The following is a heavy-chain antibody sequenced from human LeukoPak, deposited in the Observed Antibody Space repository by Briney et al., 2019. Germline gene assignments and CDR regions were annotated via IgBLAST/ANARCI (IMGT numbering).Heavy chain of an antibody. CDR3: ARDLLEWYFDY. CDR2: IYSGGST. Sequence: PGGSLRLSCAASGFTSSDYYMSWIRQAPGKGLEWVSVIYSGGSTYYADSVKGRFTISRDNSKNTLYLQMNSLRAEDTAVYYCARDLLEWYFDYWGQGTLVTVSS. D-gene: IGHD3-3*01. CDR1: GFTSSDYY. J-gene: IGHJ4*02. V-gene: IGHV3-66*01.